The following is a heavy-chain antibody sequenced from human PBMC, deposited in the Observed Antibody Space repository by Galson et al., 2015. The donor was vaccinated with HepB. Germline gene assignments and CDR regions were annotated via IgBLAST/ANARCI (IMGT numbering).Heavy chain of an antibody. J-gene: IGHJ4*02. Sequence: SVKVSCKASGYTFTGYYMHWVRQAPGQGLEWMGWINPNSGGTNNAQKFQGRVTMTRDTSISTAYMELSRLRSDDTAVYYCARASPGVYSSGWNFDYWGQGTLVTVSS. CDR1: GYTFTGYY. V-gene: IGHV1-2*02. D-gene: IGHD6-19*01. CDR3: ARASPGVYSSGWNFDY. CDR2: INPNSGGT.